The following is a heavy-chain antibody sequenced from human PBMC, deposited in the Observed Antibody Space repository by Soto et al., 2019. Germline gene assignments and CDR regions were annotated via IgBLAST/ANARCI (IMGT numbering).Heavy chain of an antibody. Sequence: PSETLSLTCTVSGGSISSSSNYWGWIRQPPGKGLEWIGSIYYSGSTYHTPSLKSRVTISVDTSTSKKQFSLNLSSVTAADTAVYYCARGHDYFAMDVWGQGTRVTLCS. V-gene: IGHV4-39*01. CDR3: ARGHDYFAMDV. CDR1: GGSISSSSNY. CDR2: IYYSGST. J-gene: IGHJ6*02.